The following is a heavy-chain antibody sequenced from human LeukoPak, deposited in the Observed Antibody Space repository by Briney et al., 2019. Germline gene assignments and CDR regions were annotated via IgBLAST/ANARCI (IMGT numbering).Heavy chain of an antibody. CDR1: GGSVASTGCY. J-gene: IGHJ6*03. Sequence: PSETLSLTCTVSGGSVASTGCYWGWIRQSPGKGLEWIGSAYYTGEIYSTPSLKSRLTISVDTSKNQFALTLTSVTAADTAVYYCARRSGIGGYDLVDYYYMDVWGKGTTVTVSS. V-gene: IGHV4-39*01. D-gene: IGHD5-12*01. CDR2: AYYTGEI. CDR3: ARRSGIGGYDLVDYYYMDV.